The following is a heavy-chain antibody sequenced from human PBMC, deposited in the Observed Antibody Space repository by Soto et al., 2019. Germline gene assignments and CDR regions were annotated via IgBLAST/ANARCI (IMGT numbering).Heavy chain of an antibody. D-gene: IGHD3-9*01. CDR1: GFTFSSYA. CDR2: ISGSGGST. V-gene: IGHV3-23*01. CDR3: AKEGRYFDWLSYYYYGMDV. J-gene: IGHJ6*02. Sequence: PGGSLRLSCAASGFTFSSYAMSWVRQAPGKGLEWVSAISGSGGSTYYADPVKGRFTISRDNSKNTLYLQMNSLRAEDTAVYYCAKEGRYFDWLSYYYYGMDVWGQGTTVTVSS.